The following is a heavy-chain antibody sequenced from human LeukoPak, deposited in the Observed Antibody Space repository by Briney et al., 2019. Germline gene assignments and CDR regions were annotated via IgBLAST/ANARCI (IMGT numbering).Heavy chain of an antibody. V-gene: IGHV5-51*01. CDR2: IYPGDSDT. CDR1: GYSFTSYW. Sequence: MSGESLKISCKGSGYSFTSYWIGWVRQMPGKGLEWMGIIYPGDSDTRYSPSFQGQVTISADKSISTAYLQWSSLKASDTAMYYCATNLRDGYNGGAFDIWGQGTMVTVSS. D-gene: IGHD5-24*01. CDR3: ATNLRDGYNGGAFDI. J-gene: IGHJ3*02.